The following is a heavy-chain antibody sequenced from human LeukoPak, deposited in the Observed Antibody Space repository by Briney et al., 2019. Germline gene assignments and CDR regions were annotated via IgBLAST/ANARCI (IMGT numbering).Heavy chain of an antibody. J-gene: IGHJ4*02. Sequence: PGGSLRLSCAASGFTFSSYAMSWVRQAPGKGLVWVSAISGSGGSTYYADSVKGRFTISRDNSKNTLYLQMNSLRAEDTAVYYCATYNYDFWTGSTDLYYFDYWGQGTLVTVSS. CDR2: ISGSGGST. D-gene: IGHD3-3*01. CDR3: ATYNYDFWTGSTDLYYFDY. V-gene: IGHV3-23*01. CDR1: GFTFSSYA.